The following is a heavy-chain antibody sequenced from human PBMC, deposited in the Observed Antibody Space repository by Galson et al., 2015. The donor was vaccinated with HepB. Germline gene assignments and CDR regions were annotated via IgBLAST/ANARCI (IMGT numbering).Heavy chain of an antibody. J-gene: IGHJ5*02. CDR2: ISYDGSNK. CDR3: ARDSSSSWYGGWFDP. V-gene: IGHV3-30*04. Sequence: SLRLSCAASGFTFSSYAMHWVRQAPGKGLEWVAVISYDGSNKYYADSVKGRFTISRDNSKNTLYLQMNSLRAEDTAVYYCARDSSSSWYGGWFDPWGQGTLVTVSS. D-gene: IGHD6-13*01. CDR1: GFTFSSYA.